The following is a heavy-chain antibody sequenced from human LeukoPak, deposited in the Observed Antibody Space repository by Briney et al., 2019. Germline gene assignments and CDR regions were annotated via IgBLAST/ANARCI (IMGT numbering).Heavy chain of an antibody. D-gene: IGHD5-24*01. CDR1: AGSISSGGNY. J-gene: IGHJ4*02. CDR2: IYYSGST. V-gene: IGHV4-31*03. CDR3: ARGDGYNVDY. Sequence: SETLSLTCTVSAGSISSGGNYSSWIRQHPGKGLEWIGYIYYSGSTYYSPSLNSRLTISVDTSKNQFSLKLSSVTAADTAVYYCARGDGYNVDYWGQGTLVTVS.